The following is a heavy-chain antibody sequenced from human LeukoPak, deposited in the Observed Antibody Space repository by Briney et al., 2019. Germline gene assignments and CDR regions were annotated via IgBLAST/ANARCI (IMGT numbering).Heavy chain of an antibody. Sequence: SETLSLTCTVSGGSISSGSHYWSWVRQPAGKGLEWIGQIYISGSTNYNPSLKSRVTISVDTSKNQFSLKLSSVTAADTAVYYSARRAGYYFDYWRQRTLVTVSS. CDR2: IYISGST. J-gene: IGHJ4*02. CDR3: ARRAGYYFDY. D-gene: IGHD6-13*01. CDR1: GGSISSGSHY. V-gene: IGHV4-61*10.